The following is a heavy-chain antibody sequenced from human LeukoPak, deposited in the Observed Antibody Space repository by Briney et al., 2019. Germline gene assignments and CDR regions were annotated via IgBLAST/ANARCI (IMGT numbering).Heavy chain of an antibody. CDR3: ARDPGIAAAGTIWFDP. CDR1: GDSISSGSYY. J-gene: IGHJ5*02. CDR2: IYTSGST. V-gene: IGHV4-61*02. Sequence: SQTLSLTCTVSGDSISSGSYYWSWIRQPAGKGLEWIGRIYTSGSTNYNPSLKSRVTISVDTSKNQFSLKLSSVTAADTAVYYCARDPGIAAAGTIWFDPWGQGTLVTVSS. D-gene: IGHD6-13*01.